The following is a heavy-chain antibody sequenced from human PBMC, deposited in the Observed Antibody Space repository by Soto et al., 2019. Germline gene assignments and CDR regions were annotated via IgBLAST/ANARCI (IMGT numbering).Heavy chain of an antibody. J-gene: IGHJ5*02. Sequence: PGESLKISCRTSGYRFTSYWIAWVRQMPGKGLEWMGIIFPSDSDTRYSPSFQGQVPLSADRSTSTVVLQGAGRKASDAAVYFCARKDKRGYFNGSAPWGKGTLVTVSA. V-gene: IGHV5-51*01. CDR2: IFPSDSDT. CDR3: ARKDKRGYFNGSAP. CDR1: GYRFTSYW. D-gene: IGHD5-18*01.